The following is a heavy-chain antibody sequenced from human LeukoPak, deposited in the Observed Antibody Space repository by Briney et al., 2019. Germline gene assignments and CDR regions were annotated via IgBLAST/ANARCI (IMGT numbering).Heavy chain of an antibody. D-gene: IGHD5-18*01. V-gene: IGHV4-59*08. CDR2: VRDNGEN. J-gene: IGHJ3*01. Sequence: TPSETLSLTCSVSGGSINAFYWSWIRQPPGKGLEWIAYVRDNGENNYNPSLKSRVAISLDTANNQISLRLNFVNAADTAIYYCARQPANTAAFDVWGQGTMVTVSS. CDR3: ARQPANTAAFDV. CDR1: GGSINAFY.